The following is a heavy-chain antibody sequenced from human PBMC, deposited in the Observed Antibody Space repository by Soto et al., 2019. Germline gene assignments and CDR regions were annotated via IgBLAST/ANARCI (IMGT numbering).Heavy chain of an antibody. J-gene: IGHJ6*02. Sequence: PSETLSLTCTVSGGSISSGGYYWSWIRQHPGKGLEWIGYIYYSGSTYYNPSLKSRVTISVDTSKNQFSLKLSSVTAADTAVNYCASQVPARSIYYYYGMDVWGQGTTVTVSS. CDR2: IYYSGST. V-gene: IGHV4-31*03. CDR3: ASQVPARSIYYYYGMDV. D-gene: IGHD2-2*01. CDR1: GGSISSGGYY.